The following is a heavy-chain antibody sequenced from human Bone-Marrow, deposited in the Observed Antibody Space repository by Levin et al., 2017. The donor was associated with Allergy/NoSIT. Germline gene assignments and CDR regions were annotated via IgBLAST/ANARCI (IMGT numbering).Heavy chain of an antibody. D-gene: IGHD6-13*01. J-gene: IGHJ4*02. V-gene: IGHV3-11*01. CDR3: ARDSQQQLVREGYFDY. CDR2: ISSSGSTI. Sequence: PGGSLRLSCAASGFTFSDYYMSWIRQAPGKGLEWVSYISSSGSTIYYADSVKGRFTISRDNAKNSLYLQMNSLRAEDTAVYYCARDSQQQLVREGYFDYWGQGTLVTVSS. CDR1: GFTFSDYY.